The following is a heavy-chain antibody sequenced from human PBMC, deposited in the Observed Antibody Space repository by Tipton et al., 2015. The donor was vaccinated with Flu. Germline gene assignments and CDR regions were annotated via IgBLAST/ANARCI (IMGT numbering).Heavy chain of an antibody. D-gene: IGHD6-13*01. J-gene: IGHJ3*02. Sequence: QLVQSGAEVKKPGASVKVSCKASGYTFTSYDINWVRQATGQGLEWMGWMNPNSGNTGYAQKFQGRVTITRNTSISTAYMELSSLRSEDTAVYYCAREGYSSSWYGPWGAFDIWGQGTMVTVSS. CDR1: GYTFTSYD. V-gene: IGHV1-8*03. CDR3: AREGYSSSWYGPWGAFDI. CDR2: MNPNSGNT.